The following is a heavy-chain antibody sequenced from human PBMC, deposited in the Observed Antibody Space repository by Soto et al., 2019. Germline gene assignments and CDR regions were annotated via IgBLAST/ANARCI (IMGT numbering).Heavy chain of an antibody. V-gene: IGHV2-5*01. Sequence: QITLKESDPTLVKPTQTLTLTCTFSGFSLRDYAVGVGWIRQPPGKALEWLSFIYWNDNEYYSPSLRSRLTISNDSSNNQVLLTMTNIDPVDTATYYCAHGSGWLFDYWGQGTLVTVSS. CDR3: AHGSGWLFDY. D-gene: IGHD6-19*01. CDR2: IYWNDNE. CDR1: GFSLRDYAVG. J-gene: IGHJ4*02.